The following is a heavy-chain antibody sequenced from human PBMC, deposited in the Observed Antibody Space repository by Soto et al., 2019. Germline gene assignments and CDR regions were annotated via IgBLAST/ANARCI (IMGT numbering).Heavy chain of an antibody. CDR1: GDSVTRANAY. CDR3: AKLQPPGWIDA. J-gene: IGHJ5*01. V-gene: IGHV4-61*01. Sequence: QVRLQESGPGLVKPSETLSLTCSVSGDSVTRANAYWIWLRQAPGKGLELIGYLYNSGSTNYKPALRSRVSLSLDTSKNQFSVNVTSVTTADSAIYYCAKLQPPGWIDAWCHGTLVAVS. D-gene: IGHD4-4*01. CDR2: LYNSGST.